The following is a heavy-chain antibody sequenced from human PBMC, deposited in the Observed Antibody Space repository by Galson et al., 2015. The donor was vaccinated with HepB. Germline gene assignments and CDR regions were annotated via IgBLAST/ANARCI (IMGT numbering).Heavy chain of an antibody. Sequence: SLRLSCAASGFTFSSYGMHWVRQAPGKGLEWVAVIWYDGSNKYYADSVKGRFTISRDNSKNTLYLQMNSLRAEDTAVYYCARDSGCSGGSCLLGAFDIWGQGTMVTVSS. CDR3: ARDSGCSGGSCLLGAFDI. CDR2: IWYDGSNK. CDR1: GFTFSSYG. V-gene: IGHV3-33*01. J-gene: IGHJ3*02. D-gene: IGHD2-15*01.